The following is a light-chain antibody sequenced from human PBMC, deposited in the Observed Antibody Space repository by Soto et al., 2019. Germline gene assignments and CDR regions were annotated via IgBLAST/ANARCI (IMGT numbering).Light chain of an antibody. J-gene: IGKJ1*01. V-gene: IGKV1-5*01. CDR1: QSISSW. CDR2: AAS. CDR3: QQNNTYSGT. Sequence: DIQMTQSPSTLSASVGDRVTITCRASQSISSWLAWYQQKPGKAPRLLIYAASSLESGVPSRFSGSGSGTAFTLTISSLQPDDSATYYCQQNNTYSGTFGQGTKVDIK.